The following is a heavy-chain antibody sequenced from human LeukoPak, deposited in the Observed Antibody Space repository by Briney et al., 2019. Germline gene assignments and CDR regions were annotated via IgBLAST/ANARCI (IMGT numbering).Heavy chain of an antibody. Sequence: GGSLRLSCAASGFTFSSYRMNWVRQAPGKGLEWVSSISSSSSYIYYADSVKGRFTISRDNAKNSLYLQMNSLRADDTAMYYCANIPRSGWYLYYFDYWGQGTLVTVSS. CDR2: ISSSSSYI. CDR1: GFTFSSYR. D-gene: IGHD6-19*01. CDR3: ANIPRSGWYLYYFDY. J-gene: IGHJ4*02. V-gene: IGHV3-21*04.